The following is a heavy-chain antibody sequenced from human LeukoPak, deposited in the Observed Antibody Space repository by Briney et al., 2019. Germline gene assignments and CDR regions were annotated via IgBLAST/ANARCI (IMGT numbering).Heavy chain of an antibody. CDR2: ISGRGTVT. CDR1: GFSFSGYH. D-gene: IGHD4-23*01. V-gene: IGHV3-11*01. CDR3: ARSSDYDGGYFDP. J-gene: IGHJ5*02. Sequence: GGSLRLSCVGSGFSFSGYHISWIRQTLGKGLEWISSISGRGTVTYDTDSLKGRFTISRDNDKKSVYLQMNSLRADDTAVYYCARSSDYDGGYFDPWGQGTLVTVSS.